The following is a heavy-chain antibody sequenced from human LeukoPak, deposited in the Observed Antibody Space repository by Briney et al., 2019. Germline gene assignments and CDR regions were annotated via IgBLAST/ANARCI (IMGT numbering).Heavy chain of an antibody. CDR3: ARVGDRTGPSTDIFDY. CDR1: GGSISSYY. D-gene: IGHD3-16*01. V-gene: IGHV4-59*01. Sequence: SETLSLTCTVSGGSISSYYWSWIRQPPGKGLEWIGYIYYSGSTNYNSSLKSRVTISVDTSKNQFSLRLSSVTAADTAIYYCARVGDRTGPSTDIFDYWGQGTLVTVSS. CDR2: IYYSGST. J-gene: IGHJ4*02.